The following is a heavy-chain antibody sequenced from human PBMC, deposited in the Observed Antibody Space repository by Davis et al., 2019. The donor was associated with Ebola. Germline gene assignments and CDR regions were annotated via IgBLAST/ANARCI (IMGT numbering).Heavy chain of an antibody. CDR3: ARITMTRGAFDI. Sequence: SETLSLTCAVSGGSISSGGYSWSWIRQPPAKGLEWIGYFYYSGSTNYNPSLKSRVTISVDTSKNQFSLKLSSVTAADTAVYYCARITMTRGAFDIWGQGTMVTVSS. D-gene: IGHD3-22*01. CDR2: FYYSGST. J-gene: IGHJ3*02. V-gene: IGHV4-61*08. CDR1: GGSISSGGYS.